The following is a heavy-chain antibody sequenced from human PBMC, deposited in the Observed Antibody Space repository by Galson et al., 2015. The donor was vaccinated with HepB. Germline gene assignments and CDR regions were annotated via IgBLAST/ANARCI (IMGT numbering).Heavy chain of an antibody. CDR3: TTGPRYDSSGYLGY. CDR2: IKSKTDGGTT. D-gene: IGHD3-22*01. V-gene: IGHV3-15*01. Sequence: SLRLSCAASGFTFTNAWMSWVRQAPGKGLEWVGRIKSKTDGGTTDYAAPVKDRFTISRDDSKNTLYLQMNSLKTEETAVYYCTTGPRYDSSGYLGYWGQGTLVTVSS. CDR1: GFTFTNAW. J-gene: IGHJ4*02.